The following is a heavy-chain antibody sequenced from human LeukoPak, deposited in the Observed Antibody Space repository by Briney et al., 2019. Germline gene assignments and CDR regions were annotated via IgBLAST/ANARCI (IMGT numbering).Heavy chain of an antibody. V-gene: IGHV6-1*01. D-gene: IGHD3-22*01. CDR2: TYYRSKWYN. Sequence: SQTLSLTCAISGDSVSGNSAACNWIRQSPSRGLEWLGRTYYRSKWYNDYAVSVKSRIRINADTSNNQYSLQLNSVTPEDTAVYYCARDHYYGSSDYNSIDYWGQGTLVTVSS. CDR1: GDSVSGNSAA. CDR3: ARDHYYGSSDYNSIDY. J-gene: IGHJ4*02.